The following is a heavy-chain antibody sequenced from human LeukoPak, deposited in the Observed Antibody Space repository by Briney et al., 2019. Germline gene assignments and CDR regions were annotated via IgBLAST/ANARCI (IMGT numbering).Heavy chain of an antibody. CDR3: AKDQCSSAAWLSCRYDY. CDR2: ISYDGSDE. J-gene: IGHJ4*02. CDR1: RFTFSSYG. V-gene: IGHV3-30*02. D-gene: IGHD6-19*01. Sequence: GGSLRLSFAASRFTFSSYGMHWVRQAPGKGLEWVAFISYDGSDEDYADSVKGRFSISRDNSKNTLYLQMNSLRSEDTALYYCAKDQCSSAAWLSCRYDYWGQGTLVTVSS.